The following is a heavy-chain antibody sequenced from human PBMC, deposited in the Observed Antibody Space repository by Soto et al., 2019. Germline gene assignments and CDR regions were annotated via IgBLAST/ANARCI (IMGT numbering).Heavy chain of an antibody. CDR2: IYYSGRT. CDR1: GESISSSSYY. V-gene: IGHV4-39*07. D-gene: IGHD6-6*01. J-gene: IGHJ4*02. CDR3: ARGRIAARVDY. Sequence: PSETLSLTCIVSGESISSSSYYWGWIRQPPGKGLEWIGSIYYSGRTYYNPSFKSRVTISIDTSKNQFSLKLSSVTAADTAVYYCARGRIAARVDYWGQGTLVTVSS.